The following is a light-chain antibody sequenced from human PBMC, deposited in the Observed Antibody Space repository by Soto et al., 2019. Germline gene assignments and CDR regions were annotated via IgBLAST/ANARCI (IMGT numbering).Light chain of an antibody. CDR3: QHYFSLPH. V-gene: IGKV3-15*01. CDR1: QSVSSY. Sequence: EIVMTQSPATLSVSPGERATLSCRASQSVSSYLAWYQQKPGQAPRLLIYGASTRAAGVPARFSGSGSETEFTLTISSLQSGDFAVYYCQHYFSLPHFGPGTKVDIK. CDR2: GAS. J-gene: IGKJ3*01.